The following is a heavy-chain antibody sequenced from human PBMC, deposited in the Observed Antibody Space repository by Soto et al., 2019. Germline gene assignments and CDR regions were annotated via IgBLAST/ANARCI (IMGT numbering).Heavy chain of an antibody. V-gene: IGHV1-3*04. Sequence: QVQVMQSGAEVKKPGASVKVSCMTSGYTFISYALNWVRQAPGQRLEWMGRINTGNGNTDYSQRFPGRINITRGTSATTTYMELTSLRPEDTAVYYCATAEGTVTTGWYGLDVWGQGTTVTVSS. CDR2: INTGNGNT. J-gene: IGHJ6*02. CDR1: GYTFISYA. D-gene: IGHD4-17*01. CDR3: ATAEGTVTTGWYGLDV.